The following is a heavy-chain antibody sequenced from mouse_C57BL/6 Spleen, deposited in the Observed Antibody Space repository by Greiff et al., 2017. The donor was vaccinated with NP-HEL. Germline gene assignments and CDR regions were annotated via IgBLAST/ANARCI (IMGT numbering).Heavy chain of an antibody. D-gene: IGHD1-1*01. V-gene: IGHV1-58*01. CDR2: IYIGNGYT. J-gene: IGHJ2*01. CDR3: ARAPLTTVVAGGYFDY. CDR1: GYTFTSYG. Sequence: EVKLVESGAELVRPGSSVKMSCKTSGYTFTSYGINWVKQRPGQGLEWIGYIYIGNGYTEYNEKFKGKATLTSDTSSSTAYMQLSSLPSEDSAIYFCARAPLTTVVAGGYFDYWGQGTTLTVSS.